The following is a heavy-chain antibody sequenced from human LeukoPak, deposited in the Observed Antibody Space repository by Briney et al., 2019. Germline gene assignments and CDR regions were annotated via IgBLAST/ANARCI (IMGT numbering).Heavy chain of an antibody. D-gene: IGHD1-26*01. CDR1: GFSVSDNY. CDR3: ARDRSTGSYDY. V-gene: IGHV3-53*01. J-gene: IGHJ4*02. CDR2: IYSSGTI. Sequence: GGSLRLSCAASGFSVSDNYMSCVRQAPGKGLEWVSIIYSSGTIYYADSVKGRFTISRDNSKNTVYLQMNSLRAEDTAVYYCARDRSTGSYDYWGQGTLVSVSS.